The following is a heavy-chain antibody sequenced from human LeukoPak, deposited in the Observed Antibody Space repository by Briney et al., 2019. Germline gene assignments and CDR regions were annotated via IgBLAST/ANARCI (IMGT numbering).Heavy chain of an antibody. CDR2: ISPSGDST. CDR1: GVTLSRYA. Sequence: GGPLRLSCAPSGVTLSRYAVNGVRQAPGRGLEWVSYISPSGDSTVYAQSVKGQFTISRDNSKNMLYLQMGSLRAEDTAIYYCVRKVYYYMDVWGKGTTVTVSS. V-gene: IGHV3-23*01. J-gene: IGHJ6*03. CDR3: VRKVYYYMDV.